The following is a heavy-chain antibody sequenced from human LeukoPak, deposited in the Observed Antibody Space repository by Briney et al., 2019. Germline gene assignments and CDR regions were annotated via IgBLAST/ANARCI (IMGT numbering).Heavy chain of an antibody. D-gene: IGHD3-10*01. CDR3: AKAPNTWYGSGSYLVPNWFDP. CDR2: ISGSGGST. CDR1: GFTFSSYA. Sequence: PGGSLRLSCAASGFTFSSYAMSWVRQAPGKRLEWVSAISGSGGSTYYADSVKGRFTISRDNSKNTLYLQMNSLRAEDTAVYYCAKAPNTWYGSGSYLVPNWFDPWGQGTLVTVSS. J-gene: IGHJ5*02. V-gene: IGHV3-23*01.